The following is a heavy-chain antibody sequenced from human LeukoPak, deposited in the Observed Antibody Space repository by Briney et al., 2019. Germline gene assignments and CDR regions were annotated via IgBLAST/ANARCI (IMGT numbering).Heavy chain of an antibody. CDR3: ARDDSRGSGSSGWFDP. J-gene: IGHJ5*02. V-gene: IGHV3-23*01. CDR2: ISGSGGST. D-gene: IGHD3-10*01. CDR1: GFTFSSYA. Sequence: GGSLRLSCAASGFTFSSYAMSWVRQAPGKGLEWVSAISGSGGSTYYADSVKGRFTISRGNSKNTLYLQMNSLRAEDTAIFYCARDDSRGSGSSGWFDPWGQGTLVTVSS.